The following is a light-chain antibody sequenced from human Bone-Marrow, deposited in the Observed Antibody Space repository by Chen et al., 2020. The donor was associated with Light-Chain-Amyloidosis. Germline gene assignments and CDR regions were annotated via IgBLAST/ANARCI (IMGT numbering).Light chain of an antibody. CDR3: QSYQGSSQGV. CDR1: SGSIATNY. CDR2: EDD. J-gene: IGLJ3*02. V-gene: IGLV6-57*01. Sequence: NFMLTQPHSVSESPGKTVIISCTRSSGSIATNYVQWYQQRPGSSPTTVIYEDDHRPSGVPARFSGSIYRSSNSASLTNSGLKTEDEADYYCQSYQGSSQGVFGGGTKLTVL.